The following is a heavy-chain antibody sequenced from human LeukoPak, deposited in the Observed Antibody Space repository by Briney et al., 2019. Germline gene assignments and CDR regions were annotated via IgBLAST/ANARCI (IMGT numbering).Heavy chain of an antibody. V-gene: IGHV1-24*01. D-gene: IGHD6-13*01. CDR3: ATDIAAAGSLDY. CDR2: FDPEDGET. J-gene: IGHJ4*02. Sequence: ASVKVSCKVSGYTLTELSMHWMRQAPGKGLEWMGGFDPEDGETIYAQKFQGRVTMTEDTSTDTAYMELSSLRSEDTAVYYCATDIAAAGSLDYWGQGTLVTVSS. CDR1: GYTLTELS.